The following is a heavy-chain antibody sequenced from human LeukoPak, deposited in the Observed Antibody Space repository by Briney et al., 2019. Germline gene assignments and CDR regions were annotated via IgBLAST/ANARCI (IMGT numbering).Heavy chain of an antibody. J-gene: IGHJ4*02. CDR3: ARGYCSGGSCYFMRKGFDY. V-gene: IGHV3-48*04. Sequence: GGSLRLSCAASGFTFSSYSMNWVRQAPGKGLEWVSYISSSSSTIYYADSVKGRFTISRDNAKNSLYLQMNSLRSDDTAVYYCARGYCSGGSCYFMRKGFDYWGQGTLVTVSS. D-gene: IGHD2-15*01. CDR2: ISSSSSTI. CDR1: GFTFSSYS.